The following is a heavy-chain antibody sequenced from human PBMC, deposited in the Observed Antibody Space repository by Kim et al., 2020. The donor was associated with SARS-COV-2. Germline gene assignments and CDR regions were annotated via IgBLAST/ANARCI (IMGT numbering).Heavy chain of an antibody. J-gene: IGHJ4*02. CDR3: ARSRIAAAGFDY. D-gene: IGHD6-13*01. V-gene: IGHV6-1*01. Sequence: DYAVSVKSRITINPDTSKNQFSLQLNSVTPEETAVYYCARSRIAAAGFDYWGQGTLVTVSS.